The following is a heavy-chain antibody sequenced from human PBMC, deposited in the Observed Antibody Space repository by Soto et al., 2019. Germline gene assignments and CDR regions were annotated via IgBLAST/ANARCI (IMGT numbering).Heavy chain of an antibody. CDR2: IVGSGTNT. CDR3: ARDHYYDSRGYTQFDY. CDR1: GFNFSNYA. D-gene: IGHD3-22*01. J-gene: IGHJ4*02. Sequence: EVQLLESGGGLVQPGGSLRLSCQASGFNFSNYAMSWVRQPPGKGLEWLSAIVGSGTNTYYAASVRGRFTISRDNSQNTVFLQVNRLRAEDTAVYYCARDHYYDSRGYTQFDYWGQGTLVTVSS. V-gene: IGHV3-23*01.